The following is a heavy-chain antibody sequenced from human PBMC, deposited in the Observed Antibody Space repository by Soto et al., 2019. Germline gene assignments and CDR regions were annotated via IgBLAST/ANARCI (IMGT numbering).Heavy chain of an antibody. CDR2: INSDGSST. V-gene: IGHV3-74*01. D-gene: IGHD6-6*01. CDR3: ARAKPKLAALDV. CDR1: GLTFSSYW. Sequence: PVGSLRLSCAASGLTFSSYWMHWVRQAPGKGLVWVSRINSDGSSTSYADSVKGRFTISRDNAKNTLYLQMNSLRAEDTAVYYCARAKPKLAALDVWGQGTTVTVSS. J-gene: IGHJ6*02.